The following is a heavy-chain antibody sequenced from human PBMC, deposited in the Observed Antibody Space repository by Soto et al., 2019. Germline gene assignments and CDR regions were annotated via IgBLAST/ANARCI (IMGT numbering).Heavy chain of an antibody. V-gene: IGHV3-74*01. CDR1: GFTFSNYW. CDR2: ISGDGSFT. D-gene: IGHD2-8*02. CDR3: ARVGGVAGNFDY. Sequence: EVQLVESGGGLVQPGGSLRLSCGASGFTFSNYWMHWVRQAPGEGLVWVSRISGDGSFTRFADSVKGRFTISRDNANNTMSLQMNRLRVDDTAWYYCARVGGVAGNFDYWGQGTLVTGSS. J-gene: IGHJ4*02.